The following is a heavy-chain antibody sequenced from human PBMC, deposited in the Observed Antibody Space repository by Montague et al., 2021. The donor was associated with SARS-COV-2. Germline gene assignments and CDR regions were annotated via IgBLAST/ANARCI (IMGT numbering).Heavy chain of an antibody. D-gene: IGHD2-8*01. CDR2: IYYSGST. CDR1: GGSISSADFY. CDR3: ATITLGYCTNGVCQPPDY. J-gene: IGHJ4*02. V-gene: IGHV4-39*01. Sequence: SETLSLTCNVSGGSISSADFYWSWIRQHPGKGLEWIGSIYYSGSTYYNPSLKSRVTISVDTSKNQFSLKLSSVTAADTAVYYCATITLGYCTNGVCQPPDYWGQGTLVTVSS.